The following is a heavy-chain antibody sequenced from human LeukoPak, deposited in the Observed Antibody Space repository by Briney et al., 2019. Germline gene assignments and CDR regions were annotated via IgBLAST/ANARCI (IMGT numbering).Heavy chain of an antibody. CDR1: GGSFSGYY. CDR2: INHSGST. D-gene: IGHD3-16*01. V-gene: IGHV4-34*01. J-gene: IGHJ5*02. CDR3: ARAALLMITFGGVSRFDP. Sequence: SETLSLTCAVYGGSFSGYYWSWIRQPPGKGLEWIGEINHSGSTYYNPSLKSRVTISVDTSKKQFSLKLSSVTAADTAVYYCARAALLMITFGGVSRFDPWGQGTLVTVSS.